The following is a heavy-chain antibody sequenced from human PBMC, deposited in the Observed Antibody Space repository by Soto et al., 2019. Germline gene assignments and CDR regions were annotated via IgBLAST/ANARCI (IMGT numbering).Heavy chain of an antibody. D-gene: IGHD3-10*01. CDR2: IGTAGDT. CDR3: ARARQYYGSGSYYKTPFYFDY. Sequence: GGSLRLSCAASGFTFSSYDMHWVRQATGKGLEWVSAIGTAGDTYYPGSVKGRFTISRENAKNSLYLQMNSLRAGDTAVYYCARARQYYGSGSYYKTPFYFDYWGQGTLVTVS. V-gene: IGHV3-13*01. CDR1: GFTFSSYD. J-gene: IGHJ4*02.